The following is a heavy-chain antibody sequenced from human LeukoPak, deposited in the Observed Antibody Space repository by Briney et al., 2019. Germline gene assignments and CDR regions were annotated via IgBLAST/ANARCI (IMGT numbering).Heavy chain of an antibody. Sequence: GASVKVSCKASGYTFTSYGISWVRQAPGQGLEWMGWISAYNGNTNYAQKLQGRVTMTTDTSTSTAYMELRSLRSDDTAVYYCARDPPSYVWGSYRVDFDYWGQGTLVTVSS. D-gene: IGHD3-16*02. CDR3: ARDPPSYVWGSYRVDFDY. V-gene: IGHV1-18*01. CDR1: GYTFTSYG. J-gene: IGHJ4*02. CDR2: ISAYNGNT.